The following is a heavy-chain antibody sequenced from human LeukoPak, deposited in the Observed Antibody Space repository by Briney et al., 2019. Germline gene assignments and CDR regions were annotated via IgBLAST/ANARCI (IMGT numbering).Heavy chain of an antibody. CDR1: GFTVSSNS. D-gene: IGHD3-22*01. J-gene: IGHJ4*02. V-gene: IGHV3-53*01. CDR3: AKPYYYDSSGYYNVNYFDY. CDR2: IYSGGNT. Sequence: PGGSLRLSCTVSGFTVSSNSWSWVRQAPGKGLEWVSFIYSGGNTHYSDSVKGRFTISRDNSKNTLYLQMNSLRAEDTAVYYCAKPYYYDSSGYYNVNYFDYWGQGTLVTVSS.